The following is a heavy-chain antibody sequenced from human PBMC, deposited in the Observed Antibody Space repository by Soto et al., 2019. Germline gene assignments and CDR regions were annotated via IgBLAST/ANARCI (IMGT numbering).Heavy chain of an antibody. CDR1: GGSFTSYS. Sequence: QVQLVQSGAELKKPGSSVKVSCEASGGSFTSYSVTWVRQAPGQGLEWMGRIIPIQGKANYALKFQDRVTITADRSTRTVYMELTSLRPEDTSLYFCAKSLLFVDHGYMDVWGKGTTVTVSS. J-gene: IGHJ6*03. CDR2: IIPIQGKA. V-gene: IGHV1-69*02. D-gene: IGHD2-21*01. CDR3: AKSLLFVDHGYMDV.